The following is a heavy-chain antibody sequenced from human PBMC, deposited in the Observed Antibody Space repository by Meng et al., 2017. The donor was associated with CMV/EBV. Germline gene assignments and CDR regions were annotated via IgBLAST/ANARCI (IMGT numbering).Heavy chain of an antibody. Sequence: GGSLRLSCAASGFTFSSYAMHWVRQAPGKGLEWVAVISYDGSNKYYADSVKGRFTISRDNSKNTLYLQMNSLRAEDTAVYYCARDAGYSGKYYYGMDVWGQGTTVNVSS. CDR1: GFTFSSYA. CDR2: ISYDGSNK. J-gene: IGHJ6*02. CDR3: ARDAGYSGKYYYGMDV. D-gene: IGHD5-18*01. V-gene: IGHV3-30-3*01.